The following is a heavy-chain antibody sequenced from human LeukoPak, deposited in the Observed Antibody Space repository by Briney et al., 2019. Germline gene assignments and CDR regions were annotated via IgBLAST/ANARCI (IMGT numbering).Heavy chain of an antibody. Sequence: GGSLRLSCAASGFTFSSYGMHWVRQAPGKGLEWEAFIRYDGSNKYYADSVKGRFTISRDNSKNTLYLQMNSLRAEDTAVYYCARDLGYFGQWPGGYWGQGTLVTVSS. CDR2: IRYDGSNK. J-gene: IGHJ4*02. D-gene: IGHD3-22*01. CDR1: GFTFSSYG. V-gene: IGHV3-30*02. CDR3: ARDLGYFGQWPGGY.